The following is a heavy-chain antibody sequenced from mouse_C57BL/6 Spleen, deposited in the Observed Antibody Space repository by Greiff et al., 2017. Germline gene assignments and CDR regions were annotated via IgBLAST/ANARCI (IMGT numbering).Heavy chain of an antibody. CDR1: GYTFTDYE. V-gene: IGHV1-15*01. D-gene: IGHD1-1*01. CDR3: TRNYGSRGAWFAY. Sequence: QVQLKQSGAELVRPGASVTLSCKASGYTFTDYEMHWVKQTPVHGLEWIGAIDPETGGTDYNQKFKGKAIMTADKSSSTAYMERRSLTSEDSAVYDCTRNYGSRGAWFAYWGQGTLVTVSA. CDR2: IDPETGGT. J-gene: IGHJ3*01.